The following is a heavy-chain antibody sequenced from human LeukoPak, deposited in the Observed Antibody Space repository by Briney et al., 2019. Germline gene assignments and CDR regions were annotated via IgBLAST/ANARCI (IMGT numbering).Heavy chain of an antibody. D-gene: IGHD6-6*01. CDR1: GDSVRSDTYY. CDR2: VYYSGRT. CDR3: VRGGAARLHFQK. V-gene: IGHV4-61*01. Sequence: SETLSLTCTVSGDSVRSDTYYWSWIRQPPGKGLEWIGFVYYSGRTNYNASLKSRVTMSVDTSKNQFSLMLRSVTAADTAVYYCVRGGAARLHFQKWGQGTLVTVSS. J-gene: IGHJ1*01.